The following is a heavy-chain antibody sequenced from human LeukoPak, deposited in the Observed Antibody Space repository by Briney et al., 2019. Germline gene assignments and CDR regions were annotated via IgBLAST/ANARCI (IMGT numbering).Heavy chain of an antibody. J-gene: IGHJ4*02. V-gene: IGHV3-7*03. D-gene: IGHD1-26*01. CDR3: VRDRGTYRPIDY. CDR1: GFTFTTYW. CDR2: IDNGGSDK. Sequence: GGSLRLSCAASGFTFTTYWMSWVRKAPGKGLEWVANIDNGGSDKYYVDSVEGRFTISRDNSKNTLYLQMNSLRAEDTAIYYCVRDRGTYRPIDYWGQGTLVTVSS.